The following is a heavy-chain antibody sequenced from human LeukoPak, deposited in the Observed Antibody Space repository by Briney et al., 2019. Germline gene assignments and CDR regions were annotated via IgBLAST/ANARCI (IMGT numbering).Heavy chain of an antibody. V-gene: IGHV1-46*01. CDR1: GYTFSSYY. Sequence: SVKVSCKASGYTFSSYYMHWVRQAAGQGLEWMGIINPSGGSTTYAQKFQGRLTMTRDTSTNIVYMELSSLSSDDTAVYYCARDHVMTMVTTPYGSDYWGQGTLVTVSS. CDR2: INPSGGST. J-gene: IGHJ4*02. CDR3: ARDHVMTMVTTPYGSDY. D-gene: IGHD4-17*01.